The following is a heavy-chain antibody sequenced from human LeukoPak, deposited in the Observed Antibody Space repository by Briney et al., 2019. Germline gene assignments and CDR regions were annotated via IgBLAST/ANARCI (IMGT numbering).Heavy chain of an antibody. CDR2: ISYDGNDK. Sequence: GGSLRLSCAASGFTFSNYGMHWVRQAPGKGLEWVAVISYDGNDKYYADSVRGRFTISRDTSKNTLFVQLNSLRAEDTAVYYCLRDYSGFWGQGTLVTVSS. CDR3: LRDYSGF. CDR1: GFTFSNYG. D-gene: IGHD2-15*01. V-gene: IGHV3-30*03. J-gene: IGHJ4*02.